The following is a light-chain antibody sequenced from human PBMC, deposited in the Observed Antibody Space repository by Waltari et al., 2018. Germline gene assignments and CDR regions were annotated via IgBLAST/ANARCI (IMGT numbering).Light chain of an antibody. J-gene: IGKJ4*01. Sequence: IRMTQSPSSLSAAVGDRVTITCRASQDIYVYLAWFQQKSGKAPKSLIYDVSVWQGGVPSKFSGSGSGTDFTLTISNLQPEDSATYFCQQYISFPLTFGGGTKVEIK. CDR1: QDIYVY. CDR2: DVS. CDR3: QQYISFPLT. V-gene: IGKV1-16*02.